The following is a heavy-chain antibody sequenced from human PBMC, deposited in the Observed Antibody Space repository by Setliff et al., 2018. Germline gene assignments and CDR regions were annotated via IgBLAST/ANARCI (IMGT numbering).Heavy chain of an antibody. D-gene: IGHD3-3*01. CDR3: ARQNDFWSGQDFDY. J-gene: IGHJ4*02. CDR2: INHSGST. CDR1: GGSFSGYY. Sequence: SETLSLTCAVYGGSFSGYYWTWIRQPPGKGLEWIGEINHSGSTNYNPSLKSRVTISVDTSKNQFSLKLSSVTAADTAVYYCARQNDFWSGQDFDYWGQGTLVTVSS. V-gene: IGHV4-34*01.